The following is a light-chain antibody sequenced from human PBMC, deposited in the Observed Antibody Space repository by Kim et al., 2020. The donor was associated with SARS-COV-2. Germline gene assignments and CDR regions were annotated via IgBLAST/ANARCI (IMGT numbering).Light chain of an antibody. CDR3: QHYSSSSGT. CDR1: QRITGNY. J-gene: IGKJ1*01. Sequence: APGDRATPTCRASQRITGNYLAWDQRKPGQSPRLLIHGTSSRATGIPDRFSGSGSGTDFTLTISRLEPEDFAVYYCQHYSSSSGTFGQGTKVDIK. CDR2: GTS. V-gene: IGKV3-20*01.